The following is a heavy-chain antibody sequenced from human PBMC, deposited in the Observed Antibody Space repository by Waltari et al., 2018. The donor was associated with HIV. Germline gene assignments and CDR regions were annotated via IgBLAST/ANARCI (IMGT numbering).Heavy chain of an antibody. CDR3: ARLEGLVPAHYDGRDV. CDR1: GYTFTDSY. CDR2: INPNNGDQ. V-gene: IGHV1-2*02. Sequence: QVQLVQSGAEVKKPGASVKVSCKASGYTFTDSYIHWVRQAPGQGLEWMGLINPNNGDQIYAQKFQGRVTMTRDTSISTAYMELRRLRFDDTAVYYWARLEGLVPAHYDGRDVWGQGTTVTVSS. D-gene: IGHD2-8*01. J-gene: IGHJ6*02.